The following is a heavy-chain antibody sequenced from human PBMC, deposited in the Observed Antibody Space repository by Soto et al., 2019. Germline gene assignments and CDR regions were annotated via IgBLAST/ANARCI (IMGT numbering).Heavy chain of an antibody. CDR2: MNPNSGNT. Sequence: QVQLVQSGAEVKKSGPSVKVSCKASGYTFTSHDINWVRQATGQGLEWMGWMNPNSGNTGYAQKFQGRVTMTRNTSISTAYMELSSLRSEDTAAYYCARWDYGYYARFDYWGQGTLVTVSS. J-gene: IGHJ4*02. CDR3: ARWDYGYYARFDY. D-gene: IGHD4-17*01. CDR1: GYTFTSHD. V-gene: IGHV1-8*01.